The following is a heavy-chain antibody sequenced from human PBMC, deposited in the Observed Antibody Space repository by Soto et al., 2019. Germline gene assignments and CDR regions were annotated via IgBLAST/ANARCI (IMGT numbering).Heavy chain of an antibody. D-gene: IGHD2-15*01. CDR1: GFTFSSYA. CDR3: AKDPRYCSGGSCSY. V-gene: IGHV3-23*01. CDR2: ISGSGGST. Sequence: GGSLRLSCTASGFTFSSYAMSWVRQAPGKGLEWVSAISGSGGSTYYADSVKGRFTISRDNSKNTLYLQMNSLRAEDTAVYYCAKDPRYCSGGSCSYWGQGTLVTVSS. J-gene: IGHJ4*02.